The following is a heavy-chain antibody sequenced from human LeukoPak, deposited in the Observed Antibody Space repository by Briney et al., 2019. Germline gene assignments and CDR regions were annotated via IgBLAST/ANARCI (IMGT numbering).Heavy chain of an antibody. CDR3: ARGRGVRRYFDL. CDR1: GGSFSGYY. Sequence: SETLSLTCAVYGGSFSGYYWSWIRQPPGKGLEWIGEINHSGSTNYNPSLKSRVTISVDTSKNQFSLKLSSVTAADTAVYYCARGRGVRRYFDLWGLGTLVTVSP. J-gene: IGHJ2*01. CDR2: INHSGST. D-gene: IGHD5-12*01. V-gene: IGHV4-34*01.